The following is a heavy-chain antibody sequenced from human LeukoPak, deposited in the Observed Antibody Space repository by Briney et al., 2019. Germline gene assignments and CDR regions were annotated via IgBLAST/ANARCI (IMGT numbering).Heavy chain of an antibody. Sequence: SETLSLTCTVSGGSISSYYWSWIRQPPGKGLEWIGYIYYSGSTNYNPSLKSRVTISVDTSKNQFSLKLSSVTAADTAVYYCAGDYGDSFDYWGQGTLVTVSS. J-gene: IGHJ4*02. CDR3: AGDYGDSFDY. V-gene: IGHV4-59*01. D-gene: IGHD4-17*01. CDR1: GGSISSYY. CDR2: IYYSGST.